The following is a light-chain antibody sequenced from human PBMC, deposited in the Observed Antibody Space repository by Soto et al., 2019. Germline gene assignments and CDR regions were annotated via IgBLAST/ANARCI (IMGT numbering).Light chain of an antibody. CDR2: DAS. J-gene: IGKJ4*01. CDR1: QSVSSY. CDR3: QQRSNWPLT. V-gene: IGKV3-11*01. Sequence: EIVLTQSPATLSLSPGDRATLSCRASQSVSSYLAWYQQKPGQAPRLLIYDASNRATGIPARFSGSGSGTDFSLNISSLEPEDFSVYYCQQRSNWPLTFVGGTKVEIK.